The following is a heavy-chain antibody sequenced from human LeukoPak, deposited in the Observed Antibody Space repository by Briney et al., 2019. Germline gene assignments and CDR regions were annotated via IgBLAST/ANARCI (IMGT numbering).Heavy chain of an antibody. CDR3: AKERMASSGSNWFDP. Sequence: GGSLSLSCAASGFTFSSYAMSWVRQAPGRGLEWVSAISGDAGATYYADSVKGRFTISRDNSKSTLYLQMNSLTAEDTAVYYCAKERMASSGSNWFDPWGQGTLVTVSS. CDR1: GFTFSSYA. V-gene: IGHV3-23*01. J-gene: IGHJ5*02. CDR2: ISGDAGAT. D-gene: IGHD6-13*01.